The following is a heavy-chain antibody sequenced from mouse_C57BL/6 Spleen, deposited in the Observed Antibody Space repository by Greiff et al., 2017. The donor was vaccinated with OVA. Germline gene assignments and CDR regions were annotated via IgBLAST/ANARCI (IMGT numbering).Heavy chain of an antibody. J-gene: IGHJ2*01. D-gene: IGHD1-1*01. CDR3: AYYGSSYYFDY. V-gene: IGHV1-64*01. CDR2: IHPNSGST. Sequence: QVHVKQPGAELVKPGASVKLSCKASGYTFTSYWMHWVKQRPGQGLEWIGMIHPNSGSTNYNEKFKSKATLTVDKSSSTAYMQLSSLTSEDSAVYYCAYYGSSYYFDYWGQGTTLTVSS. CDR1: GYTFTSYW.